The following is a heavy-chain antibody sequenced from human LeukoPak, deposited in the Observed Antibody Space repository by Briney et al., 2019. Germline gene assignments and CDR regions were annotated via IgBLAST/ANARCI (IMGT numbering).Heavy chain of an antibody. CDR2: IRSKAYGGTT. Sequence: GGSLRLSCTASGFTFGDYAMSWVRQAPGKGLEWVGFIRSKAYGGTTEYAASVKGRFTISRDDSKSIAYLQMNSLKTEDTAVYYCTRVGYSYGYYYYYYYMDVWGKGTTVTVSS. J-gene: IGHJ6*03. CDR3: TRVGYSYGYYYYYYYMDV. D-gene: IGHD5-18*01. CDR1: GFTFGDYA. V-gene: IGHV3-49*04.